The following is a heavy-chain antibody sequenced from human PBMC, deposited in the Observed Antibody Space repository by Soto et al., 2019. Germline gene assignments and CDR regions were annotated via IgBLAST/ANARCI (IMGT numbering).Heavy chain of an antibody. CDR2: MNPNTGNS. D-gene: IGHD1-1*01. CDR3: ARRAETNGWNGFGADKYYFDF. V-gene: IGHV1-8*01. CDR1: GYTFTSYD. Sequence: VKLVQSGAEVRKPGASVKVSCEASGYTFTSYDIYWVRQATGQGLEWMGWMNPNTGNSGYAQKFQGRVTMTSDTSISTAHMELSSLRSEDTAVYYCARRAETNGWNGFGADKYYFDFWGQGTLVTVSS. J-gene: IGHJ4*02.